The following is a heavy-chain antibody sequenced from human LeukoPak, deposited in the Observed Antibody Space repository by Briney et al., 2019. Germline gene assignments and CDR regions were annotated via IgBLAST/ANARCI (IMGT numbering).Heavy chain of an antibody. D-gene: IGHD2-2*01. J-gene: IGHJ4*02. V-gene: IGHV3-33*08. Sequence: GGSLRLSCAASGFTFSSYEMNWVRQAPGKGLEWVAVIWYDGSNKYYADSVKGRFTISRDNSKNTLYLQMNSLRAEDTAVYYCASSYCSSTSCYDLDYWGQGTLVTVSS. CDR1: GFTFSSYE. CDR2: IWYDGSNK. CDR3: ASSYCSSTSCYDLDY.